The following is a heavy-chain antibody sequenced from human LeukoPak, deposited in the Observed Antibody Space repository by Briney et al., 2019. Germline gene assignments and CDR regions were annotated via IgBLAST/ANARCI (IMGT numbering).Heavy chain of an antibody. Sequence: GGSLRLSCAASGFTFSSYWMSWVRQAPGKGLEWVANIKQDGSEKYYVDSVKGRFTISRDNAKNSLYLQMNSLRAEDTAVYHCARDSYCSGGSCYSSALFFGYWGQGTQVTVSS. CDR3: ARDSYCSGGSCYSSALFFGY. V-gene: IGHV3-7*01. D-gene: IGHD2-15*01. J-gene: IGHJ4*02. CDR2: IKQDGSEK. CDR1: GFTFSSYW.